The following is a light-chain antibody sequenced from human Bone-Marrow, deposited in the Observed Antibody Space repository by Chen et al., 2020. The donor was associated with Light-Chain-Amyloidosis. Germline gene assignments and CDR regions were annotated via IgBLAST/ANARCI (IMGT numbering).Light chain of an antibody. CDR2: EVT. J-gene: IGLJ1*01. CDR1: SSDVGGDNH. Sequence: QSALTQPASVSGSPGQSITISCTGTSSDVGGDNHVSWYQQHPDKAPKLMIYEVTNRPSWVPDRFSGPKSDNTASLTISGLQTEDEADYFCRSYTITNTLVFGSGTRVTVL. CDR3: RSYTITNTLV. V-gene: IGLV2-14*01.